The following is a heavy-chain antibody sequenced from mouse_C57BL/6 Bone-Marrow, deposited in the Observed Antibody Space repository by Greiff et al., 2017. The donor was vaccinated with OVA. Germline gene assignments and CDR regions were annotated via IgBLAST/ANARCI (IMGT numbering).Heavy chain of an antibody. V-gene: IGHV1-52*01. CDR2: IDPSDSET. CDR3: ARLLDGYYSFDC. CDR1: GYTFTSYW. J-gene: IGHJ2*01. Sequence: QVQLQQPGAELVRPGSSVKLSCKASGYTFTSYWMHWVKQRPIQGLEWIGNIDPSDSETHYNQKFKDKATLTVDKSSSTAYMQLSSLTSEDSAVYYCARLLDGYYSFDCWGQGTTLTVSS. D-gene: IGHD2-3*01.